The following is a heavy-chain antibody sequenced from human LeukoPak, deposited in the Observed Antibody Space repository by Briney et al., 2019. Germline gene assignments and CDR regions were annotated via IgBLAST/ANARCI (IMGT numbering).Heavy chain of an antibody. V-gene: IGHV1-18*01. CDR2: ISAYTGNT. CDR1: GYPFTSYG. Sequence: ASVRVSCKASGYPFTSYGITWVRQAPGQGPEWMGWISAYTGNTNYAQKFQGRVSMTTGTSTTTAHMELRSLRSDDTAVYYCARSYSSSSNFDYWGQGTLVTVSS. D-gene: IGHD6-6*01. J-gene: IGHJ4*02. CDR3: ARSYSSSSNFDY.